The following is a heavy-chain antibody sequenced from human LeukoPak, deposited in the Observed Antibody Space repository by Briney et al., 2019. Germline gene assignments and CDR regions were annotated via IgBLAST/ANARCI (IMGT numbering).Heavy chain of an antibody. J-gene: IGHJ4*02. V-gene: IGHV3-30*02. CDR2: IRNDGSDK. D-gene: IGHD3-10*01. Sequence: GGSLRLSCAESGFIFSTYGMHWVRQAPGKGLEWVAFIRNDGSDKYYAVSVKGRFTISRDNSKNTLYLQMNSLRAEDTALYYCAKDRAFGQFLWGNDYWGQGTLITVSS. CDR3: AKDRAFGQFLWGNDY. CDR1: GFIFSTYG.